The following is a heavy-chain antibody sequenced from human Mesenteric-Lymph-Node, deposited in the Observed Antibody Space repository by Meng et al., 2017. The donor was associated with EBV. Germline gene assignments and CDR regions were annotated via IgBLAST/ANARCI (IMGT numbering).Heavy chain of an antibody. Sequence: QVEVQEPGPGLVWPAAPLSHTCAGAGGSISSSTWWSWVRQSPGKGLEWIGEIYHSGSTNYNPSLKSRVTISVDKSKNQFSLKLSSVTAADTAVYYCARCYYYDSSGNFDYWGQGTLVTVSS. CDR2: IYHSGST. J-gene: IGHJ4*02. CDR1: GGSISSSTW. CDR3: ARCYYYDSSGNFDY. V-gene: IGHV4-4*02. D-gene: IGHD3-22*01.